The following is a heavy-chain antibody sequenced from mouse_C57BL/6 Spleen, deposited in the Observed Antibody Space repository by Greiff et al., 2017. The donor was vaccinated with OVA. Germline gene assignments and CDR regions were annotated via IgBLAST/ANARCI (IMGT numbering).Heavy chain of an antibody. Sequence: QVQLQQPGAELVRPGTSVKLSCKASGYTFTSYWMHWVKQRPGQGLEWIGVIDPSDSYTNYTQKFKGKATLTVDTSSSTAYMQLSSLTSEDSAVYYCAREGYYGSEAWFAYWGQGTLVTVSA. CDR3: AREGYYGSEAWFAY. CDR1: GYTFTSYW. V-gene: IGHV1-59*01. D-gene: IGHD1-1*01. J-gene: IGHJ3*01. CDR2: IDPSDSYT.